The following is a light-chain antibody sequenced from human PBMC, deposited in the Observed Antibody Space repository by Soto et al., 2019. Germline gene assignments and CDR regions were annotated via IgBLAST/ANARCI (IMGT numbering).Light chain of an antibody. V-gene: IGKV3-20*01. CDR2: ASS. Sequence: EIVLTQSPGTLSLSPGDRATLSCRAIETVTGKYLSWYQQKSGQSPRLLIFASSNRATCIPASFRVSGSGTDLTITISRLEPEDVAVYLCQQYSSPPQTFGQGTKVDIK. CDR3: QQYSSPPQT. CDR1: ETVTGKY. J-gene: IGKJ1*01.